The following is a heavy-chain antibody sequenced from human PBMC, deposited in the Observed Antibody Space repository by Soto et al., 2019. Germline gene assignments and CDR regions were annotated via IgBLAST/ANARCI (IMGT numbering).Heavy chain of an antibody. V-gene: IGHV1-46*01. CDR3: ARDSQMTMVTTPGGY. CDR2: INPSGGST. D-gene: IGHD4-17*01. CDR1: GYTFTSYY. J-gene: IGHJ4*02. Sequence: GASVKVSCKASGYTFTSYYMHWVRQAPGQGLEWMGIINPSGGSTSYAQKFQGRVTMARDTSTSTVYMELSSLRSDDTAVYYCARDSQMTMVTTPGGYWGQGTLVTVSS.